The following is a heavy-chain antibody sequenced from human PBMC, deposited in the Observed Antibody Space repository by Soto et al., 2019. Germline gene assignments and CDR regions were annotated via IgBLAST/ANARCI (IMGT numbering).Heavy chain of an antibody. CDR3: ARAFRIAEDGTYGMDV. CDR1: GFTFSSYS. J-gene: IGHJ6*02. V-gene: IGHV3-21*01. CDR2: ISSSSSYI. Sequence: LRLSCAASGFTFSSYSMNWVRQAPGKGLEWVSSISSSSSYIYYADSVKGRFTISRDNAKNSLYLQMNSLRAEDTAVYYCARAFRIAEDGTYGMDVWGHGTTVTVSS. D-gene: IGHD6-13*01.